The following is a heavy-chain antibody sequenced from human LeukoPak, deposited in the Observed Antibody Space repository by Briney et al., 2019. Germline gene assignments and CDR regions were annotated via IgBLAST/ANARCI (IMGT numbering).Heavy chain of an antibody. CDR1: GGSITSYY. D-gene: IGHD6-6*01. Sequence: PSETLSLTCTVSGGSITSYYWSYIRQPAGKGLEWIGRIHTSGSTSYNPSLKSRVTMSVDTSKNQFSLKLSSVTAADTAIYYCAREFSGTSIAARVFDSWGQGTLVTVSS. V-gene: IGHV4-4*07. CDR2: IHTSGST. J-gene: IGHJ4*02. CDR3: AREFSGTSIAARVFDS.